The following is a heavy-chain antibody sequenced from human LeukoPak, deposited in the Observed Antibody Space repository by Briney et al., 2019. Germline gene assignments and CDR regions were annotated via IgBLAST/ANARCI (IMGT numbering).Heavy chain of an antibody. CDR1: GYTFTSYG. V-gene: IGHV1-18*01. CDR2: ISAYNGNT. D-gene: IGHD3-3*01. Sequence: ASVKVSCKASGYTFTSYGISWVRQAPGQGLEWMGWISAYNGNTNYAQKLQGRVTMTTDTSTSTAYMELRSLRSDDTAVYYCARARSEWKGALEWLSRLGNYYYMDVWGKGTTVTISS. J-gene: IGHJ6*03. CDR3: ARARSEWKGALEWLSRLGNYYYMDV.